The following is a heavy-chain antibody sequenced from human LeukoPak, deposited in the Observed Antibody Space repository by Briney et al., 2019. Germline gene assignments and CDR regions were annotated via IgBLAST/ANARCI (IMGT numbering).Heavy chain of an antibody. CDR1: GLTFSTSW. Sequence: SGGSLRLSCAASGLTFSTSWMNWVRQAPGKGLEWVANIRQDGSEKYYVGSVKGRFTISRDNAKNSLYLQMNSLRAEDTAVYYCVYSSVGLGFAFDIWGQGTMVTVSS. CDR2: IRQDGSEK. D-gene: IGHD3-22*01. CDR3: VYSSVGLGFAFDI. J-gene: IGHJ3*02. V-gene: IGHV3-7*03.